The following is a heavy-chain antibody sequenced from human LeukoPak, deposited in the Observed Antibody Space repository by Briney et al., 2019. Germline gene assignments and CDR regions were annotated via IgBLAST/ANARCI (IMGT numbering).Heavy chain of an antibody. CDR2: ISTSSSTI. J-gene: IGHJ4*02. Sequence: GRSLRLSCAASGFTFSSYAMHWVRQAPGKGLEWVSYISTSSSTIHYADSVKGRFTISRDIAKNSLYLQMNSLRDEDTAVYYCARNYGDLDYWGQGTLVTVSS. D-gene: IGHD4-17*01. CDR1: GFTFSSYA. CDR3: ARNYGDLDY. V-gene: IGHV3-48*02.